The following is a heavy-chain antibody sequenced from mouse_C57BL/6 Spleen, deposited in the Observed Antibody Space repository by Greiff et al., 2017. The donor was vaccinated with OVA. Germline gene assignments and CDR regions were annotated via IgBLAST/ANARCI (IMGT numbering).Heavy chain of an antibody. CDR2: IYPGDGDT. V-gene: IGHV1-80*01. CDR3: ARRYKDYAMDY. CDR1: GYAFSSYW. Sequence: VQLQQSGAELVKPGASVKISCKASGYAFSSYWMNWVKQRPGKGLEWIGQIYPGDGDTNYNGKFKGKATLTADKSSSTAYMQLSSLTSEDSAVYFCARRYKDYAMDYWGQGTSVTVSS. D-gene: IGHD1-3*01. J-gene: IGHJ4*01.